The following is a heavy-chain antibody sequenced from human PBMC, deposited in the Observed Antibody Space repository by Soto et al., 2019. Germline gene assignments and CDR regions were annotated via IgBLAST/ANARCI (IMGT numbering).Heavy chain of an antibody. Sequence: SETLSLNCTVSGGSISSYNWSWMRQPPGKGLEWIGYIYYSGSTNYNPSIKSRVTISEDTSKNQFSLKLSSVTAADTAVYYCARVRYFGSSYYMDVWGKGTTVTVSS. CDR3: ARVRYFGSSYYMDV. J-gene: IGHJ6*03. CDR2: IYYSGST. V-gene: IGHV4-59*08. CDR1: GGSISSYN. D-gene: IGHD3-9*01.